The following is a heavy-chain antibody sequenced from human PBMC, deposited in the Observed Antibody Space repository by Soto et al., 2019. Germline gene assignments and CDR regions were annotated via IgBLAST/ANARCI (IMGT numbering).Heavy chain of an antibody. D-gene: IGHD2-2*01. CDR1: GYTFSNYG. J-gene: IGHJ6*02. CDR3: ARGEAPRAYCSSTSCLPSYYYYYGMDV. Sequence: GASVKVSCKTSGYTFSNYGITWVRQAPGQPLEWLGWISLYSDGTNYAQKFQGRVSMTTDTSTTTAYMELRRLRSDDTAVYYCARGEAPRAYCSSTSCLPSYYYYYGMDVWGQGTTVTVSS. V-gene: IGHV1-18*01. CDR2: ISLYSDGT.